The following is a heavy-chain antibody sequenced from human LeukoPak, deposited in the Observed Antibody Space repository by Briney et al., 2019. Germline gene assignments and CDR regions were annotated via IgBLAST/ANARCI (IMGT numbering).Heavy chain of an antibody. J-gene: IGHJ4*02. Sequence: GGSLRLSCAASGFTFSSYAMSWVRQAPGKGLEWVSSISGSGGSTYPADSVKGRFTISRDNSKNTLYLQMNSLRAEDTAVYYCATGSQIREADYWGQGTLVTVSS. CDR3: ATGSQIREADY. V-gene: IGHV3-23*01. D-gene: IGHD3-10*01. CDR1: GFTFSSYA. CDR2: ISGSGGST.